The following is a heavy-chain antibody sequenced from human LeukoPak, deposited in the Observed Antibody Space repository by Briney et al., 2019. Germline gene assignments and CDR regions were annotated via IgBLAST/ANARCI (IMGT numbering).Heavy chain of an antibody. V-gene: IGHV1-18*01. D-gene: IGHD2-21*02. Sequence: ASVKVSCTASGYTFTSYGISWVRQAPGQGLEWMGWISAYNGNTNYAQKLQGRVTMTTYTSTSTAYIELRSLRSDDTAVYYRAGDGVVVTAVPGSNAFDIRGQGTMVTVSS. CDR1: GYTFTSYG. CDR2: ISAYNGNT. CDR3: AGDGVVVTAVPGSNAFDI. J-gene: IGHJ3*02.